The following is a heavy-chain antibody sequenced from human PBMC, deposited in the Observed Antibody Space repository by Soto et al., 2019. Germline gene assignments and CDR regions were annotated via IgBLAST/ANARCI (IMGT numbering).Heavy chain of an antibody. D-gene: IGHD6-19*01. V-gene: IGHV3-30*04. CDR3: ARDGRERQSLDFFDY. J-gene: IGHJ4*02. Sequence: QVHLVESGGGVVQPGTSLRLSCAASGFTFSSYAIHWVRQAPGEGLEWVAVLSHDGRNKYYAESVKGRFTISRDNSKNTLYLQMNSLRPEDTAVYYCARDGRERQSLDFFDYWGQGTLVTVSS. CDR1: GFTFSSYA. CDR2: LSHDGRNK.